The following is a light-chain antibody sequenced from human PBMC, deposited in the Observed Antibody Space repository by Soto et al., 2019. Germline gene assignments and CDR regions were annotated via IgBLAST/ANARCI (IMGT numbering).Light chain of an antibody. J-gene: IGLJ1*01. Sequence: QSALTQPASVSGSPGQSITISCTGSSSDVGGYSYVSWYQQHPGKAPKLMIYDVTNRPSGVSNRFSGSKSGNTASLTFSGLQAEDEADYYCSSYTSSNTLYVFGTGTKLTVL. CDR2: DVT. CDR1: SSDVGGYSY. CDR3: SSYTSSNTLYV. V-gene: IGLV2-14*01.